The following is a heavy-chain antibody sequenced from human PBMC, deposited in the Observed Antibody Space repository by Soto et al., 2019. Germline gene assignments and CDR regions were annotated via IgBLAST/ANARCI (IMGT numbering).Heavy chain of an antibody. CDR3: IRDYGGVGSTAAFDI. J-gene: IGHJ3*02. Sequence: EVQLVEAGGGLVQPGGSLRLSCAASGFTFSNYWMHWVRQVPGKGLVWVSRINSDGSGTSYADSVKGRFTISRDNAKNTVYLPMSSLRAEDTAVYYCIRDYGGVGSTAAFDIWGQGTMVIVSS. D-gene: IGHD1-26*01. CDR1: GFTFSNYW. CDR2: INSDGSGT. V-gene: IGHV3-74*01.